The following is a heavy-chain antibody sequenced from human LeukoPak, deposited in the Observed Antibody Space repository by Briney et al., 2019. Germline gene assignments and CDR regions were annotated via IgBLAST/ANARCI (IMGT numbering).Heavy chain of an antibody. Sequence: PGGSLRLSCAASGFSFSSYEMTWVRQAPGKGLEWISYISSSGSSIYYADSVEGRFTISRDNAKNSMYLQMNSLRAEDTAVYYCARASHCNNWRGVIDDYWGQGTLVTVSS. CDR1: GFSFSSYE. D-gene: IGHD1-1*01. J-gene: IGHJ4*02. CDR3: ARASHCNNWRGVIDDY. CDR2: ISSSGSSI. V-gene: IGHV3-48*03.